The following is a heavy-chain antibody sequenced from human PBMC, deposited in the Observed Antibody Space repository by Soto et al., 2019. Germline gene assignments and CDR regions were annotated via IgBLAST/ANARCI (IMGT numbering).Heavy chain of an antibody. J-gene: IGHJ6*02. V-gene: IGHV3-21*01. CDR1: GFTFSSYS. CDR2: ISSSSSYI. CDR3: ARVSTAYYYGMDV. Sequence: VQLVESGGGLVKPGGSLRLSCAASGFTFSSYSMNWVRQAPGKGLEWVSSISSSSSYIYYADSVKGRFTISRDNAKNSLYLQMNSLSAEDTAVYYCARVSTAYYYGMDVWGQGTTVTVSS.